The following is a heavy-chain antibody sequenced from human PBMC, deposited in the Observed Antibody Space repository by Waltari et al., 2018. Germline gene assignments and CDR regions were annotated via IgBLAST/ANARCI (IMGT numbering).Heavy chain of an antibody. CDR1: GGSISSYY. CDR2: IYYSGST. D-gene: IGHD3-3*01. Sequence: QVQLQESGPGLVKPSETLSLTCTVSGGSISSYYWRWIRQPPGKGLAWIGYIYYSGSTNYNPSLKSRVTISVDTSKNQFSLKLSSVTAADTAVYYCARDSVSGYDFWSGYRGGWFDPWGQGTLVTVSS. CDR3: ARDSVSGYDFWSGYRGGWFDP. V-gene: IGHV4-59*01. J-gene: IGHJ5*02.